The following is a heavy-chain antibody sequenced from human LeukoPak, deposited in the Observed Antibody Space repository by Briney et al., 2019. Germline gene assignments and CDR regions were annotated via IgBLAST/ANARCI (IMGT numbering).Heavy chain of an antibody. CDR3: ARGFGVAYYYYSMDV. CDR1: GFTFSNFE. D-gene: IGHD3-3*01. CDR2: IDFTGSTI. V-gene: IGHV3-48*03. Sequence: GSLRLSCAASGFTFSNFEMNWVRQAPGKGLEWVSYIDFTGSTIFYADSVRGRFTVSRDNTKNSLSLQMNSLRAEDMALYYCARGFGVAYYYYSMDVWGKGTTVTISS. J-gene: IGHJ6*03.